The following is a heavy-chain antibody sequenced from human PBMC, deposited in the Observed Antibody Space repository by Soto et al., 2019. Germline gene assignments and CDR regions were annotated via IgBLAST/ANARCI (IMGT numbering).Heavy chain of an antibody. CDR3: AKQPPSSIQGWDFGMDV. Sequence: EVQLVETGGGLIQPGGSLRLSCLASGFSVTTNYIIWVRQPPGKGLEWVSTTFTGGSIHYADSVKGRFSISRDNSKNTVYLQMNNLRVEDTAVYYCAKQPPSSIQGWDFGMDVWGQGTTVSVSS. D-gene: IGHD1-26*01. V-gene: IGHV3-53*02. CDR1: GFSVTTNY. J-gene: IGHJ6*02. CDR2: TFTGGSI.